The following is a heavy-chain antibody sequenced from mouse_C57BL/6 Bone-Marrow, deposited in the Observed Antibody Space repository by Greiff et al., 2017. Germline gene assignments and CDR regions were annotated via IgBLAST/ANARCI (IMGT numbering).Heavy chain of an antibody. Sequence: EVQLQQSGPELVKPGASVKISCKASGYTFTDYYMNWVKQSHGKSLEWIGDINPNNGGTSYNQKFKGKATLTVDKSSSTAYMELRSLTSEDSAVYYCARRSLDGYWTWFAYWGQGTLVTVSA. J-gene: IGHJ3*01. D-gene: IGHD2-3*01. CDR2: INPNNGGT. CDR1: GYTFTDYY. CDR3: ARRSLDGYWTWFAY. V-gene: IGHV1-26*01.